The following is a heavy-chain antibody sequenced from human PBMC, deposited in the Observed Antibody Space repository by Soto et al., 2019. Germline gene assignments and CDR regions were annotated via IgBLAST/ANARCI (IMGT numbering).Heavy chain of an antibody. V-gene: IGHV4-59*01. CDR1: GGSISSYY. Sequence: SETLSLTCTVSGGSISSYYWSWIRQPPGKGLEWIGYIYYSGSTNYNPSLKSRVTISVDTSKNQFSLKPSSVTAADTAVYYCARQNKNYYDSSGFFDYWGQGTLVTVSS. D-gene: IGHD3-22*01. J-gene: IGHJ4*02. CDR2: IYYSGST. CDR3: ARQNKNYYDSSGFFDY.